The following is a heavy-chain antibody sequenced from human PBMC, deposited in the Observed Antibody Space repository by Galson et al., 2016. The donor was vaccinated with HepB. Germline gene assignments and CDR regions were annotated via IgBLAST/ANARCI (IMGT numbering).Heavy chain of an antibody. CDR1: GFMVSSTY. D-gene: IGHD1/OR15-1a*01. V-gene: IGHV3-53*01. J-gene: IGHJ6*03. Sequence: SLRLSCAASGFMVSSTYVSWVRQAPGKGLEWVSVIYSSGNTYYADSVKGRFTISRDNSKNTLGLQMNCLRAEDTAVYYCAGKSGKTGLDFSYYYMDVWGKGTTVTVSS. CDR3: AGKSGKTGLDFSYYYMDV. CDR2: IYSSGNT.